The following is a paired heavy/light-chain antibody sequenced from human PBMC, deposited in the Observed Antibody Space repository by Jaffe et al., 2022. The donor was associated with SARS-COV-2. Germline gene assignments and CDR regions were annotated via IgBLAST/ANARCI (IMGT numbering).Heavy chain of an antibody. D-gene: IGHD4-17*01. Sequence: QVQLVESGGGVVQPGRSLRLSCAASGFTFSSYGMHWVRQAPGKGLEWVAVIWYDGSNKYYADSVKGRFTISRDNSKNTLYLQMNSLRAEDTAVYYCARDKARVTTVTIPGWLDAFDIWGQGTMVTVSS. CDR3: ARDKARVTTVTIPGWLDAFDI. J-gene: IGHJ3*02. V-gene: IGHV3-33*01. CDR1: GFTFSSYG. CDR2: IWYDGSNK.
Light chain of an antibody. Sequence: EIVMTQSPATLSVSPGERATLSCRASQSVSSNLAWYQQKPGQAPRLLIYGASTRATGIPARFSGSGSGTEFTLTISSLQSEDFAVYYCQQYNNWPFFGQGTKLEIK. CDR2: GAS. J-gene: IGKJ2*01. V-gene: IGKV3-15*01. CDR3: QQYNNWPF. CDR1: QSVSSN.